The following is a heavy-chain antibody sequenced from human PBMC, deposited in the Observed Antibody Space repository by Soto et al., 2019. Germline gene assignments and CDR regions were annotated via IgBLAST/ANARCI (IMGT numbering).Heavy chain of an antibody. Sequence: SETLSLTCVVSGGSFSTYYYNWIRQSPGKGLEWIGEINHSGSNNYSPSLKSRVTMSLDTSKNQFSLKLTSVTAADTAVYYCARGRSNDWQVAFDIWGQGTMVTVPS. CDR3: ARGRSNDWQVAFDI. V-gene: IGHV4-34*01. CDR2: INHSGSN. J-gene: IGHJ3*02. CDR1: GGSFSTYY. D-gene: IGHD3-9*01.